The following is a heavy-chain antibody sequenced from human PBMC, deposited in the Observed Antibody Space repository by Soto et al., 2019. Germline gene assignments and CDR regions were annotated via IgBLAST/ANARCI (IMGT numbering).Heavy chain of an antibody. V-gene: IGHV3-30-3*01. CDR2: ISYDGSNK. CDR1: GFTFSSYA. D-gene: IGHD4-17*01. Sequence: QVQLVESGGGVVQPGRSLRLSCAASGFTFSSYAMHWVRQAPGKGLEWVAVISYDGSNKYYADSVKGRFTISRDNSKNTLYLQMNSLRAEDTAVYYCAREGQYGDYGYWGQGTLVTVSS. J-gene: IGHJ4*02. CDR3: AREGQYGDYGY.